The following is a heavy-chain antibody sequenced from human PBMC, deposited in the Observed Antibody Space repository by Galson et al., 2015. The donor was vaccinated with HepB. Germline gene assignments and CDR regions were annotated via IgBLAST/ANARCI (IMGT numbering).Heavy chain of an antibody. CDR3: ARDKVPPYSSSWYPIDY. CDR1: GFTFSSYS. V-gene: IGHV3-48*04. CDR2: ISSSSSTI. D-gene: IGHD6-13*01. Sequence: SLRLSCAASGFTFSSYSMNWVRQAPGKGLEWVSYISSSSSTIYYADSVKGRFTISRDNAKNSLYLQMNSLRAEDTAVYYCARDKVPPYSSSWYPIDYWGQGTLVTVSS. J-gene: IGHJ4*02.